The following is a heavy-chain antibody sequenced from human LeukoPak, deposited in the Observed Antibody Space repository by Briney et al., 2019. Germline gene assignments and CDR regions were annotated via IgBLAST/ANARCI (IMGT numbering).Heavy chain of an antibody. J-gene: IGHJ4*02. CDR1: GFTFTNYG. CDR3: ARSVGALENY. D-gene: IGHD1-26*01. V-gene: IGHV3-23*01. Sequence: PGGSLRLSCAAFGFTFTNYGMSWVRQAPGKGLEWVSIISNSGTSTYYVDSVKGRFTISRDNSKNTLYLQMNSLRAEDTAVYYCARSVGALENYWGQGTLVTVSS. CDR2: ISNSGTST.